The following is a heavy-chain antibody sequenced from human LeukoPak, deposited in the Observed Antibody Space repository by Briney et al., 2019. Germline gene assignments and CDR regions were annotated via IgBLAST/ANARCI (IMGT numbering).Heavy chain of an antibody. Sequence: GGSLRLSCVASGFTFSSYNMNWVRQAPGMGLEWVANIKQDGSEKYYVDSVKGRFTISRDNAKNSLYLQMNSLRAEDTAVYYCARGVRAARPFDYWGQGTLVTVSS. V-gene: IGHV3-7*03. D-gene: IGHD2-2*01. CDR2: IKQDGSEK. CDR3: ARGVRAARPFDY. J-gene: IGHJ4*02. CDR1: GFTFSSYN.